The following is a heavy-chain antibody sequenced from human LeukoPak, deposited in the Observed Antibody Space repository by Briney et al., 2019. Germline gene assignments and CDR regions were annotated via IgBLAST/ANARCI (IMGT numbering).Heavy chain of an antibody. V-gene: IGHV4-61*01. Sequence: SETLSLTCTVSGYSISSGYYWSWIRQPPGKGLEWIGYIYYSGSTNYNPSLKSRVTISVDMSKNQFSLKLSSVTAADTAVYYCARLSGYSYGLYYYYMDVWGKGTTVTISS. CDR3: ARLSGYSYGLYYYYMDV. CDR2: IYYSGST. CDR1: GYSISSGYY. D-gene: IGHD5-18*01. J-gene: IGHJ6*03.